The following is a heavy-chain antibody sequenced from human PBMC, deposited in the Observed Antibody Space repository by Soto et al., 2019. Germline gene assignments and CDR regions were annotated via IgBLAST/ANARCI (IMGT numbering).Heavy chain of an antibody. CDR3: ARIRLYCSGGSCYYNWFDH. Sequence: SETLSLTCTVSGGSISSYYWSWIRQPAGKGLEWIGRIYTSVSTNYNPSLKSRVTMSVDTSKNQFSLKLSSVTAADTAVYYCARIRLYCSGGSCYYNWFDHWGQVTLVTVSS. D-gene: IGHD2-15*01. CDR2: IYTSVST. CDR1: GGSISSYY. J-gene: IGHJ5*02. V-gene: IGHV4-4*07.